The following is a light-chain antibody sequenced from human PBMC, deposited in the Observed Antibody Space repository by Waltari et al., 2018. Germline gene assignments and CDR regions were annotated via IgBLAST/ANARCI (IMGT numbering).Light chain of an antibody. CDR1: SSNIGAST. CDR2: SNS. Sequence: QSVLTQPPSASATPGQSVTISCSGGSSNIGASTVSWYQHVPGTAPKLLIYSNSLRPSGVPGRVSGSKSGISASLAISDLQAEDEADYYCATWDDSLKGVIFGGGSKLTVL. V-gene: IGLV1-44*01. J-gene: IGLJ2*01. CDR3: ATWDDSLKGVI.